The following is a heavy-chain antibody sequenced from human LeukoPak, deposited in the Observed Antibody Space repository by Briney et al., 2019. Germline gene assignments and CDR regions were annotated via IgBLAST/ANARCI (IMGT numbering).Heavy chain of an antibody. CDR1: GGSISGSSYH. J-gene: IGHJ4*02. CDR3: AISTGDY. Sequence: SETLSLTCTASGGSISGSSYHWAWIRQPPWKGLEWIGSISDSGSTYYSPSLKSRVTISVDTSKNQSSLKVSSMTAADTAVYYCAISTGDYWGQGTLVTVSS. V-gene: IGHV4-39*01. D-gene: IGHD2-8*02. CDR2: ISDSGST.